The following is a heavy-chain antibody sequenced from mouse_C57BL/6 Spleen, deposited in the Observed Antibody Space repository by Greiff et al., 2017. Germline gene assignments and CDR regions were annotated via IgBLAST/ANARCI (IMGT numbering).Heavy chain of an antibody. CDR3: TRVFYGSSYDYFDY. V-gene: IGHV1-15*01. Sequence: QVHVKQSGAELVRPGASVTLSCKASGYTFTDYEMHWVKQTPVHGLEWIGAIDPETGGTAYNQKFKGKAILTADKSSSTAYMELRSLTSEDSAVYYCTRVFYGSSYDYFDYWGQGTTRTVSS. CDR1: GYTFTDYE. J-gene: IGHJ2*01. D-gene: IGHD1-1*01. CDR2: IDPETGGT.